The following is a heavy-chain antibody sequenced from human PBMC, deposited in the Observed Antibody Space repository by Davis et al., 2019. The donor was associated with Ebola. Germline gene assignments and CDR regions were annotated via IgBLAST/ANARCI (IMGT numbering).Heavy chain of an antibody. V-gene: IGHV3-23*01. D-gene: IGHD6-19*01. Sequence: GGSLRLSCAASGFTFSSYAMTWVRQAPGKGLEWVSVVSGGGGTTDYADSVKGRFTMSRDNSKNTVYLQMNSLRAEDTAVYYCAKYSSSGWTPRYPLDYWGQGTLVTVSS. CDR3: AKYSSSGWTPRYPLDY. CDR1: GFTFSSYA. J-gene: IGHJ4*02. CDR2: VSGGGGTT.